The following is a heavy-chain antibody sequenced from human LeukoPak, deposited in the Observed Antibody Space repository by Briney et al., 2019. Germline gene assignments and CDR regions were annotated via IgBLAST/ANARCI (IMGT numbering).Heavy chain of an antibody. V-gene: IGHV5-51*01. CDR2: IYPGDSDT. D-gene: IGHD1-26*01. Sequence: GESLKISCKGSGYSFTSYWIGWVRQMPGKGLEWMGIIYPGDSDTRYSPSFQGQVTISADKSISTAYLQWSSLKASDTAMYYCARRSKEWGATKGNDAFDIWGQGTMVTVSS. J-gene: IGHJ3*02. CDR3: ARRSKEWGATKGNDAFDI. CDR1: GYSFTSYW.